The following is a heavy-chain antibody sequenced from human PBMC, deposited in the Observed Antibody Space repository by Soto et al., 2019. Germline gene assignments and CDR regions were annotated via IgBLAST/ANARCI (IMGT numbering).Heavy chain of an antibody. J-gene: IGHJ6*02. V-gene: IGHV6-1*01. CDR1: GDSVSSNSAA. Sequence: SQTLSLTCAISGDSVSSNSAAWNWIRQSPSRGLEWLGRTYYRSKWYNDYAVSVKSRITINPDTSKNHFSLRLNSVTPEDTAVYYCARADTAMVPTGMDVWGQGTTVTVSS. CDR3: ARADTAMVPTGMDV. D-gene: IGHD5-18*01. CDR2: TYYRSKWYN.